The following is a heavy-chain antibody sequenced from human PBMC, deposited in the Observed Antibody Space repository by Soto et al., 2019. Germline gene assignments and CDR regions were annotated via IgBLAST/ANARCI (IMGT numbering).Heavy chain of an antibody. Sequence: SLRLSCAASGFTFSIYALSWVRQTPGKGLEWVSAISGSGDDTYYTDSVKGRFTISRDNSKNTLYLQMSSLRAEDTAIYYCAKVDRYSSGWSSYAPEYYYYSMDVWGQGTTVTVSS. V-gene: IGHV3-23*01. CDR1: GFTFSIYA. CDR2: ISGSGDDT. D-gene: IGHD6-19*01. CDR3: AKVDRYSSGWSSYAPEYYYYSMDV. J-gene: IGHJ6*02.